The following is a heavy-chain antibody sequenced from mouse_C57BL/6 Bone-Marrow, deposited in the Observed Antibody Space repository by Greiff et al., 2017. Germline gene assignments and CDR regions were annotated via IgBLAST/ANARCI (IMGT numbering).Heavy chain of an antibody. Sequence: QVQLQQPGAELVRPASSVKLSCKASGYTFTSYWMDWVKQRPGQGLEWIGNIYPSDSETHYNQKFKDKATLTVDKSSSTAYMQLSSLTSEDSAVYYCASSYGYDRDYFDYWGQGTTLTVSS. J-gene: IGHJ2*01. CDR1: GYTFTSYW. D-gene: IGHD2-2*01. CDR3: ASSYGYDRDYFDY. CDR2: IYPSDSET. V-gene: IGHV1-61*01.